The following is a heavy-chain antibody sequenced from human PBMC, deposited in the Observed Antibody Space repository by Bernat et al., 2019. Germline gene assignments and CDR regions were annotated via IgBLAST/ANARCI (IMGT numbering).Heavy chain of an antibody. J-gene: IGHJ4*02. CDR2: IWYDGSNK. V-gene: IGHV3-33*01. CDR3: ARDRRYYGSGSYYHI. CDR1: GFIFSSYN. D-gene: IGHD3-10*01. Sequence: QVHLMESGGGVVQPGRSLRLSCAASGFIFSSYNMHWVRQAPGKGLEWVAIIWYDGSNKFYADSVKGRFTISRDNSKNTLYLQMNNMGAEDTAVYYCARDRRYYGSGSYYHIWGQGTLVTVSS.